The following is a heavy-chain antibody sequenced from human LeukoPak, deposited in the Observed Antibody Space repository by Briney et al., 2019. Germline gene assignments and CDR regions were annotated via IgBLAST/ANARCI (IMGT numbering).Heavy chain of an antibody. CDR2: TPFDGGLQ. CDR1: GFTFSSFA. CDR3: ASLGTLVP. D-gene: IGHD3-9*01. V-gene: IGHV3-30-3*01. J-gene: IGHJ5*02. Sequence: GGSLRLSCVASGFTFSSFAMHWVRRTPGNGLEWVGFTPFDGGLQYYADSVMGRFTISRDNAKNTLYLQMNSLRDEDTAVYYCASLGTLVPWGQGTLVTVSS.